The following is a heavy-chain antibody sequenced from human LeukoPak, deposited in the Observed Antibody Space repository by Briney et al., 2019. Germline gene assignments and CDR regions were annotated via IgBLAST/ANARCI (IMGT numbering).Heavy chain of an antibody. J-gene: IGHJ4*02. Sequence: GGSLRLSCVASGFTFSGNAMSWLRQAPGKGLEWVSGISGTGGSTYYADSVKGRFTISRDNSKNTLYLQMNRLRAEDTAVYYCAKGGLGAGKRVPFDYWGQGTLVTVSS. CDR3: AKGGLGAGKRVPFDY. V-gene: IGHV3-23*01. D-gene: IGHD4/OR15-4a*01. CDR1: GFTFSGNA. CDR2: ISGTGGST.